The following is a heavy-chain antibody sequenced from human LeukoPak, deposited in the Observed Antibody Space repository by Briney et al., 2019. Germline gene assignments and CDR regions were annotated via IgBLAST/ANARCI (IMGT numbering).Heavy chain of an antibody. CDR1: GGSMSSYS. D-gene: IGHD6-19*01. V-gene: IGHV4-59*12. CDR3: ASSGGYYFDY. CDR2: IYYSGTT. J-gene: IGHJ4*02. Sequence: SETLSLTCTVSGGSMSSYSWSWIRQPPGKGLEWIGYIYYSGTTNHHPSLKSRVTISVDTSKSQFSLKLNSVTAADTAVYYCASSGGYYFDYWGQGTLVTVSS.